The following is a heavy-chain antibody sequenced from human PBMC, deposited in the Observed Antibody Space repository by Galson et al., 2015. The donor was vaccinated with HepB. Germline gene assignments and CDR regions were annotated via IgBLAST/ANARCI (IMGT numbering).Heavy chain of an antibody. CDR2: IYYSGST. CDR1: GGSISGSYF. Sequence: TLSLTCTVSGGSISGSYFWGWIRQPPGKGLEWIGSIYYSGSTYYNPSLKSRVTISVDTSKNQFSLSLSSVTAADTAVYYCAKDGWQPGNPRTWGQGNLVTVSS. V-gene: IGHV4-39*07. J-gene: IGHJ4*02. D-gene: IGHD4-23*01. CDR3: AKDGWQPGNPRT.